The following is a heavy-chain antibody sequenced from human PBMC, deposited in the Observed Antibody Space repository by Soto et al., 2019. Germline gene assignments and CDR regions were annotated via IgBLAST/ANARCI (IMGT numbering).Heavy chain of an antibody. Sequence: QVQLQESGPGLVKPSGTLSLTCAVSGGSISSSNWWGWVRQSPEKGMEWIGEIHHSGSTNYNPSRKSHVPISADRSNNQFPLKLSSVTAADTVVYYWARGNVAYWGQGTLVTVFS. CDR1: GGSISSSNW. J-gene: IGHJ4*02. CDR3: ARGNVAY. CDR2: IHHSGST. D-gene: IGHD1-1*01. V-gene: IGHV4-4*02.